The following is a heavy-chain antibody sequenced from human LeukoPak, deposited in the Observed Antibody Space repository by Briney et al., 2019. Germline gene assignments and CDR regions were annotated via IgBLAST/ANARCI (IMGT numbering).Heavy chain of an antibody. CDR2: IIPIFGTA. CDR3: ARENAYNWNYVSWFDP. J-gene: IGHJ5*02. CDR1: GGTFSSYA. D-gene: IGHD1-7*01. Sequence: SVKVSCEASGGTFSSYAISWVRQAPGQGLEWRGGIIPIFGTANYAQKFQGRVTITADKSTSTAYMELSSLRSEDTAVYYCARENAYNWNYVSWFDPWGQGTLVTVSS. V-gene: IGHV1-69*06.